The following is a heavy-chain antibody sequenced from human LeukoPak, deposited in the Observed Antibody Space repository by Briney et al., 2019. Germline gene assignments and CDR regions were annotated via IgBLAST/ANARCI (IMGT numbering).Heavy chain of an antibody. V-gene: IGHV3-30*02. D-gene: IGHD4-11*01. CDR2: LRYDGSYD. CDR3: ARVTAGGNYDPHFDY. Sequence: GGSLRLSCAASGFTFNNYGMDWVRQAPGKGLEWVAYLRYDGSYDYYADSVKGRFTVSRDNAKNTLYLQMNSLRAEDTAVYYRARVTAGGNYDPHFDYWGQGTLVTVSS. CDR1: GFTFNNYG. J-gene: IGHJ4*02.